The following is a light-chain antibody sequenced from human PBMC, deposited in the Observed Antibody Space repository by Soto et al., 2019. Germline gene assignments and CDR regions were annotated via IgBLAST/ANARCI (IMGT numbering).Light chain of an antibody. CDR1: QSVGTN. Sequence: EIVLTQSPATLSLSPGERATLSCRASQSVGTNFTWYQQKPGQAPRLLIYDTSNRATGVPARFSGSGSGTDFTLTISSLEPEDFAVYYCQQRGSSLTFGGGTKVEIK. V-gene: IGKV3-11*01. CDR2: DTS. J-gene: IGKJ4*01. CDR3: QQRGSSLT.